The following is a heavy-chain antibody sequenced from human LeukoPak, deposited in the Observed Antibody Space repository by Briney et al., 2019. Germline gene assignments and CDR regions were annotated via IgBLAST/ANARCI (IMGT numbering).Heavy chain of an antibody. CDR2: IKSKTDGGTT. CDR3: TTGITMVRGVIHLIDY. Sequence: GGSLRLSCAASGFTFSNAWMSWVRQAPGKGLEWVARIKSKTDGGTTDYAAPGKGRFTISRDESISTLYLQMNSLKTEDTAVYYCTTGITMVRGVIHLIDYWGQGTLVTVSS. CDR1: GFTFSNAW. D-gene: IGHD3-10*01. J-gene: IGHJ4*02. V-gene: IGHV3-15*01.